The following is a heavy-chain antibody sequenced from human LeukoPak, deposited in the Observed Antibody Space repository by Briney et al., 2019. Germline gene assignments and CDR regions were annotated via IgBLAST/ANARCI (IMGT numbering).Heavy chain of an antibody. CDR2: ISGSGGST. Sequence: GGSLRLSCAASGFTFSSYAMSWVRQAPGKGVEWVSAISGSGGSTYYADSVKGRFTISRDNSKNTLYLQMNSLRAEDTAVYYCAKAPAGPYIYFDYWGQGTLVTVSS. J-gene: IGHJ4*02. V-gene: IGHV3-23*01. CDR1: GFTFSSYA. D-gene: IGHD6-19*01. CDR3: AKAPAGPYIYFDY.